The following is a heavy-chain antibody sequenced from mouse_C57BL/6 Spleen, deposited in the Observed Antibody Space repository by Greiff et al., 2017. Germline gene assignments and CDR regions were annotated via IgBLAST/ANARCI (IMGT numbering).Heavy chain of an antibody. V-gene: IGHV1-15*01. CDR1: GYTFTDYE. CDR2: IDPETGGT. CDR3: TRPAWFAD. Sequence: QVQLQQSGAELVRPGASVTLSCKASGYTFTDYEMHWVQPTPVHGLEWIGAIDPETGGTAYNQKFKGKAILTADKSSSPAYMELRSLTSEDSAVYYCTRPAWFADWGQGTLVTVSA. J-gene: IGHJ3*01.